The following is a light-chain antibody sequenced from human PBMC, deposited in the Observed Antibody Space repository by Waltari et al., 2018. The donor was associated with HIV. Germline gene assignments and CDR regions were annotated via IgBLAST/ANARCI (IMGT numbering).Light chain of an antibody. CDR1: QNIGND. CDR2: AGS. J-gene: IGKJ1*01. CDR3: LQQNTYPWT. Sequence: DIQMTQSPPSLSAPVEDTVTITCRTSQNIGNDLGWYQQKPGKAPQRLIYAGSSLQSGVPSRFSGSGSATEFTLTISSLQPEDFATYYCLQQNTYPWTFGQGTKVESK. V-gene: IGKV1-17*01.